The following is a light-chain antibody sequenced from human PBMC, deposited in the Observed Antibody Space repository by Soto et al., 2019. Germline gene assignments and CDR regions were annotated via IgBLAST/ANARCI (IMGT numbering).Light chain of an antibody. CDR3: QQYNNWPRT. Sequence: EIVMTQSPATLSVSPGERATLSCRASQSVSSNLAWYLHKPGQAPRLRIYGASTRATGIPARFSGSGSGTEFTITISRLQSEDFAVYYCQQYNNWPRTFGQGTKVDIK. J-gene: IGKJ1*01. V-gene: IGKV3-15*01. CDR2: GAS. CDR1: QSVSSN.